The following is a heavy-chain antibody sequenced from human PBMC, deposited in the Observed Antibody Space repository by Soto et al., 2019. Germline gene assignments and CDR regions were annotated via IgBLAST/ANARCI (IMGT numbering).Heavy chain of an antibody. CDR3: ARNGGWPPNALEYFQH. D-gene: IGHD6-19*01. J-gene: IGHJ1*01. V-gene: IGHV4-34*01. CDR2: IDHSANK. Sequence: SETLSLTCAVYGGSFSNCRWSWIRQPPGKSLEWIGDIDHSANKTYSPSLKGRVTLLVDTSKNQFSLNLSSVTAADTAVYYCARNGGWPPNALEYFQHRGQGTVVTGSS. CDR1: GGSFSNCR.